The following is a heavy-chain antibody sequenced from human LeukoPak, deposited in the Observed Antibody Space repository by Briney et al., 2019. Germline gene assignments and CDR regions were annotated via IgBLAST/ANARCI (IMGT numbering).Heavy chain of an antibody. D-gene: IGHD6-13*01. Sequence: PSQTLSLTCAVSGGSISSGGYSWSWIRQPPGKGLEWIGYIYHSGSIYYNPSLKSRVTISVDRSKNQFSLKLSSVTAADTAVYYCARGGSSSSWKWFDPWGQGTLVTVSS. J-gene: IGHJ5*02. CDR1: GGSISSGGYS. V-gene: IGHV4-30-2*01. CDR3: ARGGSSSSWKWFDP. CDR2: IYHSGSI.